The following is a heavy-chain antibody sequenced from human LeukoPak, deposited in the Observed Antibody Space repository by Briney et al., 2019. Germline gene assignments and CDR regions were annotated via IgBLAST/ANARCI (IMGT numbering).Heavy chain of an antibody. CDR1: GFTFSSYA. CDR2: IWYDGSNK. Sequence: GGSLRLSCAASGFTFSSYAMHWVRRAPGKGLEWVAVIWYDGSNKYYADSVKGRFTISRDDSKNTLYLQMNSLRTEDTAVYFCARDYYGSGSYYTGMDVWGQGTTVTVSS. V-gene: IGHV3-30*04. CDR3: ARDYYGSGSYYTGMDV. D-gene: IGHD3-10*01. J-gene: IGHJ6*02.